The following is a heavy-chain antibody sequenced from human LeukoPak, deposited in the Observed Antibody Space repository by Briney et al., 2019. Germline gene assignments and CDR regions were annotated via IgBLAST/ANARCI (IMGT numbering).Heavy chain of an antibody. Sequence: PGGSLRLPCAASGFTYSDYYMSWMRQAPWKGREWVSYISSSGRTKYYADPVKGRFTISRDNAKNSLFLQMSGLRAEDTAVYYCARADCSTTSCYEFDYWGQGTLVTVSS. J-gene: IGHJ4*02. D-gene: IGHD2-2*01. CDR2: ISSSGRTK. V-gene: IGHV3-11*04. CDR1: GFTYSDYY. CDR3: ARADCSTTSCYEFDY.